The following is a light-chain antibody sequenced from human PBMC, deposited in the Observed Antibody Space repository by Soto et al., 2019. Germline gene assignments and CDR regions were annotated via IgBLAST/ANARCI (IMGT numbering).Light chain of an antibody. CDR2: DVS. Sequence: QSALTQPRSVSGSPGQSVTISCTGPTIDDGTSNYVSWYQQHPGKVPKLMIYDVSERPSGVPDRFSGSKSGNTAYLTISGLKPEDEDDYYCCSSAVTFYVFGTGTKVTVL. CDR3: CSSAVTFYV. CDR1: TIDDGTSNY. J-gene: IGLJ1*01. V-gene: IGLV2-11*01.